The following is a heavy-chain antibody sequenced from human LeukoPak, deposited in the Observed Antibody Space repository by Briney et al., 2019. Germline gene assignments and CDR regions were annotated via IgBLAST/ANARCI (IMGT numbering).Heavy chain of an antibody. D-gene: IGHD3-10*01. V-gene: IGHV3-23*01. CDR3: AKRGGYETMAAFDF. CDR2: ISPGASDT. Sequence: GGSLRLSCAASGFTFNHYAMNWVRQAPGKGLEWVSTISPGASDTYYADSVRGRFTISRDNSKKTLSLQMSSLRAEDSAVYYCAKRGGYETMAAFDFWGQGTLVTVSP. CDR1: GFTFNHYA. J-gene: IGHJ4*02.